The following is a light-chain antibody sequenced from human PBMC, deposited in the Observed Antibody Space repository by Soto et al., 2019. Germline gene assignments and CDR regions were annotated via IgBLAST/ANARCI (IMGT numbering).Light chain of an antibody. CDR3: QQYGSSPGT. CDR1: QRVTSNY. Sequence: IVFTQSPGTRSLSPGERATLSCRASQRVTSNYLAWYQQRPGQAPRLLIFGASIRDTGLPDRFSGSGSGTDFTLTISRLEPEDFAVYYCQQYGSSPGTFGQGTKVDIK. V-gene: IGKV3-20*01. CDR2: GAS. J-gene: IGKJ1*01.